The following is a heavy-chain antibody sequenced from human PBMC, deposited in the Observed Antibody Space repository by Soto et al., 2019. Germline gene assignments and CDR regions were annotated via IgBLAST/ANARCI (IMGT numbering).Heavy chain of an antibody. CDR1: GFTFSSYG. J-gene: IGHJ4*02. Sequence: QVQLVESGGGVVQPGRSLRLSCAASGFTFSSYGMHWVRQAPGKGLEWVAVISYDGSNKYYADSVKGRFTISRDNSKNTLYLQMNSLRAEDTAVYYCAKDYDFWSGYGGYFDYWGQGTLVTVSS. CDR2: ISYDGSNK. D-gene: IGHD3-3*01. CDR3: AKDYDFWSGYGGYFDY. V-gene: IGHV3-30*18.